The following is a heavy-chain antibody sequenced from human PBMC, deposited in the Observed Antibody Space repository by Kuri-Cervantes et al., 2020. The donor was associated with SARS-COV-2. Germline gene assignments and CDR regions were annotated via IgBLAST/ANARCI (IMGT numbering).Heavy chain of an antibody. V-gene: IGHV3-30*03. J-gene: IGHJ4*02. Sequence: GGSLRLSCAASGFTFSNAWMSWVRQAPGKGLEWVAVISYDGSNKYYADSAKGRFTISRDNSKNTLYLQMNSLRAEDTAVYYRARDTAARYFDYWGQGTLVTVSS. CDR2: ISYDGSNK. CDR1: GFTFSNAW. CDR3: ARDTAARYFDY. D-gene: IGHD6-25*01.